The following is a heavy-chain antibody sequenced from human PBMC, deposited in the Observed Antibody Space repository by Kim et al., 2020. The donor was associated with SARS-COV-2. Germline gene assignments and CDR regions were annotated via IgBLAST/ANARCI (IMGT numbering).Heavy chain of an antibody. CDR1: GGSISSGNYY. J-gene: IGHJ3*01. CDR3: ARDLATSNDALDV. Sequence: SETLSLTCSVSGGSISSGNYYWTWIRQPPGKGLEWLGYIYRIGTAYYNPSLKSRTSISMDTSKNQFSLRMSSVTAADTAVYFCARDLATSNDALDVWGQG. V-gene: IGHV4-31*03. D-gene: IGHD1-26*01. CDR2: IYRIGTA.